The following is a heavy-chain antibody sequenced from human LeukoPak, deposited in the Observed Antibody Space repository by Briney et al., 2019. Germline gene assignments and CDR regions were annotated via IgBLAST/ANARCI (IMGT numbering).Heavy chain of an antibody. CDR3: ARVPEALRTLDS. V-gene: IGHV3-30*03. CDR2: ISYDGSNK. J-gene: IGHJ4*02. Sequence: PGRSLRLSCAASGFTFSSYGMHWVRQAPGKGLEWVAVISYDGSNKYYADSVKGRFTISRDNSKNTLYLQMNSLRAEDTAVYYCARVPEALRTLDSWGQGTLVIVSS. CDR1: GFTFSSYG.